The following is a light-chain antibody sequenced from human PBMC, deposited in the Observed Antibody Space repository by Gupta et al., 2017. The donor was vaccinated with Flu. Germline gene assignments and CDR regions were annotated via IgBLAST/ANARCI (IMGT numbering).Light chain of an antibody. J-gene: IGLJ2*01. CDR2: NNN. V-gene: IGLV1-44*01. CDR1: SSNIGSNS. CDR3: AAWDDSLNGVV. Sequence: QSVLPQPPSASGTPGQRVTISCSGSSSNIGSNSVNWHQQLPGTAPKLLIDNNNQRPSGVPDRFSGSKSGTSASLAISGLQSEDEADYYCAAWDDSLNGVVFGGGTKLTVL.